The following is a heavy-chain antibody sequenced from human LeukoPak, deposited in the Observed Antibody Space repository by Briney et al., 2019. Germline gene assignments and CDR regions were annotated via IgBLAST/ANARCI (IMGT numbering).Heavy chain of an antibody. CDR2: IYPGGSDT. V-gene: IGHV5-51*01. CDR3: ARRRIAVAGNVDYFDY. Sequence: GESLKISCKGSGYSFTSYWIGWVRQMPGKGLEWMGIIYPGGSDTRYSPSFQGQVTISADKSISTAYLQWSSLKASDTAMYYCARRRIAVAGNVDYFDYWGQGTLVTVSS. J-gene: IGHJ4*02. D-gene: IGHD6-19*01. CDR1: GYSFTSYW.